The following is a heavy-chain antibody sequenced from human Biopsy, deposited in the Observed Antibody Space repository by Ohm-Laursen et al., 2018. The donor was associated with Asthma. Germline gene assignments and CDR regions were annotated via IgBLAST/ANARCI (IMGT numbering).Heavy chain of an antibody. D-gene: IGHD6-19*01. J-gene: IGHJ6*02. CDR1: GGTFSNFA. Sequence: SSVKVSCNAPGGTFSNFAISWVRQAPGQGLEWLGGIMTVFGTTNYAQKFQGRVTITADESTSTAYMEVTSLRSEGTAIYYCARCQVGYSSGWSLLLKKIYYSGMDVWGQGTAVIVSS. CDR2: IMTVFGTT. CDR3: ARCQVGYSSGWSLLLKKIYYSGMDV. V-gene: IGHV1-69*01.